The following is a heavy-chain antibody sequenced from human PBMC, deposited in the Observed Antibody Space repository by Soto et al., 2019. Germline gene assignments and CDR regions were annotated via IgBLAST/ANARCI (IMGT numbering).Heavy chain of an antibody. CDR3: ARDLYYYDSSGYNPFYWYFDL. V-gene: IGHV3-53*01. J-gene: IGHJ2*01. D-gene: IGHD3-22*01. Sequence: EVQLVESGGGLIQPGGSLRLSCAASGFTVSSNYMSWVRQAPGKGLEWVSVIYSGGSTYYADSVKGRFTISRDNSKNTLYLQMNSLRAEDTAVYYCARDLYYYDSSGYNPFYWYFDLWGRGTLVTVSS. CDR2: IYSGGST. CDR1: GFTVSSNY.